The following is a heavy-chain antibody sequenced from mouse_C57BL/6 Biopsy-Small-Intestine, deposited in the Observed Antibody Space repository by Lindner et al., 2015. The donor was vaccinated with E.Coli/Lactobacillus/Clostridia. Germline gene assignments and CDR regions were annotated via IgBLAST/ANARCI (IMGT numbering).Heavy chain of an antibody. D-gene: IGHD1-3*01. J-gene: IGHJ4*01. Sequence: SVKVSCKASGYTFTSFYVHWVRQAPGQGLESMGIIDPSGGSTTYAQKFQGRVTMTRDTSTSTVYMELSSLRSDDTAVYYCARSWAAVVGRAFDYWGQGTLVTVSS. CDR2: IDPSGGST. CDR1: GYTFTSFY. V-gene: IGHV1S61*01. CDR3: ARSWAAVVGRAFDY.